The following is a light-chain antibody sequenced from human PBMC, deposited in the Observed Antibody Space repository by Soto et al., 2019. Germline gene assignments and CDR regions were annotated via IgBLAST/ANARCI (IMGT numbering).Light chain of an antibody. CDR1: QSITTY. CDR2: AAS. Sequence: DIQMTQSPSSLSASVGDRVTITCRASQSITTYLNWYRQKPGKAPKLLIYAASSLQSGVPSSFSGSGSETEFTLSISSLQPEDFATYFCQQIYSAPLTFGGGTKVDIK. CDR3: QQIYSAPLT. J-gene: IGKJ4*01. V-gene: IGKV1-39*01.